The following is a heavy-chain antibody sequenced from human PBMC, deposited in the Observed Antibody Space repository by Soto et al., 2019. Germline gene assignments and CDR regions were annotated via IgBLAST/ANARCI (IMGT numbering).Heavy chain of an antibody. D-gene: IGHD3-10*01. CDR1: GYTFTGYY. J-gene: IGHJ3*02. V-gene: IGHV1-2*02. Sequence: ASVKVSCKASGYTFTGYYMHWVRQAPGQGLEWMGWINPNSGGTNYAQKFQGRVTMTRDTSISTAYMELSRLRSDGTAVYYCAREPLVRAAHGFDIWGQGTMVTVSS. CDR2: INPNSGGT. CDR3: AREPLVRAAHGFDI.